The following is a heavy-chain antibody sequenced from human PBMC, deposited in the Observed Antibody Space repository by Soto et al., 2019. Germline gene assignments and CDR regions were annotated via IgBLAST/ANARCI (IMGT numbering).Heavy chain of an antibody. Sequence: SETLSLTCAVSGYSISSGYYWGWIRQPPGKGLEWIGSIYHSGSTYYNPSLKSRVTISVDTSKNQFSLKLSSVTAADTAVYYCERGTDVDQLDYWGQGSLVTVSA. CDR3: ERGTDVDQLDY. V-gene: IGHV4-38-2*01. J-gene: IGHJ4*02. CDR1: GYSISSGYY. CDR2: IYHSGST. D-gene: IGHD2-2*01.